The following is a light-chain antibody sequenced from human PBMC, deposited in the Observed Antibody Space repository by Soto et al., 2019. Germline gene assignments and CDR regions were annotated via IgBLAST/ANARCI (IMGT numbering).Light chain of an antibody. V-gene: IGLV1-40*01. J-gene: IGLJ1*01. CDR1: SSNIGAGYD. Sequence: QLVLTQPPSVSGAPGQRVTISCTGSSSNIGAGYDVPWYQQLPGTAPKLLIYGNSNRPSGVPDRFSGSKSGTSASLAITGLQAEDEADYYCQSYDSSLSGFYVFGTGTKLTVL. CDR3: QSYDSSLSGFYV. CDR2: GNS.